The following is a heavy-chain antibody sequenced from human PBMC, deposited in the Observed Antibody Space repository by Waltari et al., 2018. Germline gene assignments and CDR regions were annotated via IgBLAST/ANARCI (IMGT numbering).Heavy chain of an antibody. Sequence: QLQLQESGPGLVKPSETLSLTYTVSGGSISSGSYYWGWIRQPPGKGLESIGYISYRRTTYYNLSLKSRVTMSVDTSRDQYSRSLRSVAAGDTAVYYCARYYGNGEGWLDPWGQGTLVTVSS. V-gene: IGHV4-39*07. CDR1: GGSISSGSYY. J-gene: IGHJ5*02. D-gene: IGHD3-3*01. CDR3: ARYYGNGEGWLDP. CDR2: ISYRRTT.